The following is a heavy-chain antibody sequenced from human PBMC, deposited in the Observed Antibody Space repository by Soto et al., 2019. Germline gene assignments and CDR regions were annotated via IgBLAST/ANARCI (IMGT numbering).Heavy chain of an antibody. Sequence: GGSLRLSCAASGFAFSSHGLHWVRQTPGKGLEWVAFISYDGIDKYYAESVKGRFTISRDSSKNTLFLRMNSLRADDTAVYYCARDNEQWLVGTYYFGYWGQGTLVTVSS. CDR1: GFAFSSHG. CDR2: ISYDGIDK. J-gene: IGHJ4*02. V-gene: IGHV3-30*03. CDR3: ARDNEQWLVGTYYFGY. D-gene: IGHD6-19*01.